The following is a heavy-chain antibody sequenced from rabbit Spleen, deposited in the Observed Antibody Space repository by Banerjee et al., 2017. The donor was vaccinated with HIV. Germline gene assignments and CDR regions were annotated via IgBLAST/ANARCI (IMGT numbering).Heavy chain of an antibody. CDR2: IAGDSSAFT. Sequence: QSLEESGGGLVKPGGTLTLTCTVSGFSFSNGYYMCWVRQAPGKGLEWISCIAGDSSAFTYSATWAKGRFTCSKTSSTTVTLQMTSLTAADTATYFCARDTSSSFSSYGMDLWGQGTLVTVS. J-gene: IGHJ3*01. CDR1: GFSFSNGYY. CDR3: ARDTSSSFSSYGMDL. V-gene: IGHV1S40*01. D-gene: IGHD1-1*01.